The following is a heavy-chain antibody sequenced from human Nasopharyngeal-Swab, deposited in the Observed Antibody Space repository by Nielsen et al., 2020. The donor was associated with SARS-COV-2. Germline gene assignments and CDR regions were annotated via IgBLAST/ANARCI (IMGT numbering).Heavy chain of an antibody. CDR1: GGSFSGYY. D-gene: IGHD3-22*01. J-gene: IGHJ4*02. V-gene: IGHV4-34*01. CDR2: INHSGST. Sequence: SETLSLTCAVYGGSFSGYYWSWIRQPPGKGLEWIGEINHSGSTNYNPSLKRRVTISLDTSKNQFSLKLSSVTAADTAVYYCARASEEYDSSGYYGYWGQGTLVTVSS. CDR3: ARASEEYDSSGYYGY.